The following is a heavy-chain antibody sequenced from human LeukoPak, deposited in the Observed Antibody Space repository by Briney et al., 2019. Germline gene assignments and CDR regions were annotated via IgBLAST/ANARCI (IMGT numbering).Heavy chain of an antibody. D-gene: IGHD2-2*01. CDR1: GYTFTSYG. Sequence: GASVKVSCKASGYTFTSYGISWVRQAPGQGLEWKGWISAYNGNTNYAQKLQGRVTMTTDTSTSTAYMELRSLRSDDTAVYYCAREGGYCSSTSCYAPFDYWGQGTLVTVSS. CDR2: ISAYNGNT. CDR3: AREGGYCSSTSCYAPFDY. J-gene: IGHJ4*02. V-gene: IGHV1-18*01.